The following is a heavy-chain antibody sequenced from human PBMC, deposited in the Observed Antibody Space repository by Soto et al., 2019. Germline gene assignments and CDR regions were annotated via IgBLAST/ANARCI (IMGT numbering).Heavy chain of an antibody. CDR3: AKDVLMSSSSLNWLDP. V-gene: IGHV3-30*18. J-gene: IGHJ5*02. Sequence: PGGSLRLSCAASGFTFSSYGMHWVRQAPGKGLEWVAVISYDGSNKYYADSVKGRFTISRDNSKNTLYLQMNSLRAEDTAVYYCAKDVLMSSSSLNWLDPWGQGTLVTVSS. D-gene: IGHD6-13*01. CDR1: GFTFSSYG. CDR2: ISYDGSNK.